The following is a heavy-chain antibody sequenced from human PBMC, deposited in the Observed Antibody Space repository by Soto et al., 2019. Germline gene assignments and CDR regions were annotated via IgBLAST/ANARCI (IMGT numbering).Heavy chain of an antibody. V-gene: IGHV3-30-3*01. CDR1: GFTFSSYA. D-gene: IGHD3-10*01. CDR2: ISYDGSNK. Sequence: QVRLVESGGGVVQPGRSLRLSCAASGFTFSSYAMHWVRQAPGKGLEWVAVISYDGSNKYYADSVKGRFTISRDNSKNTLYLQMNSLRAEDTAVYYCARDLGDPTLLWFGEGDYYYGMDVWGQGTTVTVSS. J-gene: IGHJ6*02. CDR3: ARDLGDPTLLWFGEGDYYYGMDV.